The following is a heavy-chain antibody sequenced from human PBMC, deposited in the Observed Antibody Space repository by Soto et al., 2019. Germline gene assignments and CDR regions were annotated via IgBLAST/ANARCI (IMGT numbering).Heavy chain of an antibody. V-gene: IGHV4-30-2*01. D-gene: IGHD2-15*01. CDR3: ARGRRYCSGGSCVMNWFDP. Sequence: SETLSLTCAVSGGSISSGGYSWSWIRQPPGKGLEWIGYIYHSGSTYYNPSLKSRVTISVDRSKNQFSLKLSSVTAADTAVYYCARGRRYCSGGSCVMNWFDPWGQGTLVTVSS. CDR1: GGSISSGGYS. J-gene: IGHJ5*02. CDR2: IYHSGST.